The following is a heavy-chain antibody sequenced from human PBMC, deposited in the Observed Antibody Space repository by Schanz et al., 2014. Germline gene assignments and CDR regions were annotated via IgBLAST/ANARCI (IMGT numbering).Heavy chain of an antibody. J-gene: IGHJ3*02. CDR1: RFTFSSYG. V-gene: IGHV3-48*04. D-gene: IGHD7-27*01. CDR2: ISRDGTTS. Sequence: EVQLVESGGGLVQPGGSLRLSCAASRFTFSSYGMHWLRQAPGKGLEWLSYISRDGTTSYYADSVKGRFTISRDNAKNSLYLEMTSLRGEDTAVYYCARENLNWEAFDIWGQGTVVTVSS. CDR3: ARENLNWEAFDI.